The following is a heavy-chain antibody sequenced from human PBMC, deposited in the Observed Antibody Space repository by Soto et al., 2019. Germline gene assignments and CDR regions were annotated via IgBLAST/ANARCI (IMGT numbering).Heavy chain of an antibody. CDR2: IYYSGST. CDR3: ARALFTLLGWFDP. J-gene: IGHJ5*02. CDR1: GGSISSGDYY. V-gene: IGHV4-30-4*01. Sequence: SETLSLTCTVSGGSISSGDYYWSWIRQPPGKGLEWIGYIYYSGSTYYNPSLKSRVTISVDTSKNQFSLKLSSVTAADTAVYYCARALFTLLGWFDPWGQGTLVTVSS.